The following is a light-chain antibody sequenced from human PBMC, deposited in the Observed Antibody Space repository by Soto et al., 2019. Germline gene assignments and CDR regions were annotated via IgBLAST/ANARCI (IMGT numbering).Light chain of an antibody. V-gene: IGLV1-40*01. Sequence: QSVLTQPPSVSGAPGQKVTVSCTWGSSDIGAAYDVHWYQQLPGTAPKLLIYSNTYRPSGVPDRFSGSKSGTSASLTITGLQAADEADYYCQSYGSSLSGYVFGTGTKVTVL. CDR1: SSDIGAAYD. CDR3: QSYGSSLSGYV. CDR2: SNT. J-gene: IGLJ1*01.